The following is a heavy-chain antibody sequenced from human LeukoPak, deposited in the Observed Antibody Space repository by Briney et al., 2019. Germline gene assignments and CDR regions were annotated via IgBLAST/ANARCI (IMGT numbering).Heavy chain of an antibody. V-gene: IGHV1-3*01. Sequence: ASVTVSCQASGYTFTSYAMHWVRQAPGQRLEWMGWINAGNGNTKYSQKFQGRVTITRDTSASTAYMELSSLRSEDTAVYYCARGFLGGFGDYWGQGTLVTVSS. CDR1: GYTFTSYA. J-gene: IGHJ4*02. D-gene: IGHD3-10*01. CDR3: ARGFLGGFGDY. CDR2: INAGNGNT.